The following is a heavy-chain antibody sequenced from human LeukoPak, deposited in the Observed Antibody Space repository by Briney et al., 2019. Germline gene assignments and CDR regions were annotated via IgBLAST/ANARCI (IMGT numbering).Heavy chain of an antibody. D-gene: IGHD6-13*01. V-gene: IGHV4-61*02. CDR3: ARNSIAAAGYPDY. Sequence: SETLSLTCTVSGGSISSGSYYWSWIRQPAGKGLEWIGRIYTSGSTNYNPSLKSRVTISVDASKNQFSLKLSSVTAADTAVYYCARNSIAAAGYPDYWGQGTLVTASS. CDR1: GGSISSGSYY. J-gene: IGHJ4*02. CDR2: IYTSGST.